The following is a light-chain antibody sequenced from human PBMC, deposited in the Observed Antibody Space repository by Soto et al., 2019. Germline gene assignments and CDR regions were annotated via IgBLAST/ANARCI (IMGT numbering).Light chain of an antibody. CDR2: GAS. J-gene: IGKJ5*01. V-gene: IGKV3-20*01. Sequence: ETVLTQSPGTLYFSPGEIATLSCSASQIVANSHVAWYQQRRGLPPRLLIYGASNRATGIPDRFSGSGSGADCTLTISRLEPEDFAVYFCQQYGNSPPGNFGQGTRLEIK. CDR1: QIVANSH. CDR3: QQYGNSPPGN.